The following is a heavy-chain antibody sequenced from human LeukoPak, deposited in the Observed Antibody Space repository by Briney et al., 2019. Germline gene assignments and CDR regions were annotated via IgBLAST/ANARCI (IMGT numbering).Heavy chain of an antibody. CDR1: GFTFSSYG. D-gene: IGHD4-17*01. Sequence: PGGSLRLSCVASGFTFSSYGMAWVRQAPGKGLEWVSSISAGGGATYYADSVRGRFTISRDNSKNTLYLQMDSLRAEDTAVYYCATPPTVTRNYWGQGTLVTVSS. CDR3: ATPPTVTRNY. J-gene: IGHJ4*02. V-gene: IGHV3-23*01. CDR2: ISAGGGAT.